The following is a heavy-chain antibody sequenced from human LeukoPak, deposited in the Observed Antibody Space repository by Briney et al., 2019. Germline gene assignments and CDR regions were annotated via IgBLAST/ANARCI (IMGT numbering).Heavy chain of an antibody. V-gene: IGHV3-21*01. CDR2: ISSSSSYI. CDR1: GFTFSSYS. D-gene: IGHD3-10*01. CDR3: ARTMVRQPFDY. Sequence: GGSLRLLCAASGFTFSSYSMNWLRRAPGKGLEWVSSISSSSSYIYYADSVKGRFTISRDNAKNSLYLQMNSLRAEDTAVYYCARTMVRQPFDYWGQGTLVTVSS. J-gene: IGHJ4*02.